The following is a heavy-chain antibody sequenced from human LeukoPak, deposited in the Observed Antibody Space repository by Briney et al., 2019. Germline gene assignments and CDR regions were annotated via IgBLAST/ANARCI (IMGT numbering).Heavy chain of an antibody. J-gene: IGHJ2*01. CDR3: ARQAVRTTGTAEYFDL. CDR1: GYSFTRYW. D-gene: IGHD1-26*01. V-gene: IGHV5-51*01. CDR2: IHPGDSDT. Sequence: GESLKISCKGSGYSFTRYWIGWVRQMPGKGLEWMGIIHPGDSDTRYSPSFQGQVTLSADRSISTAYLQWSSLKASDTAMYYCARQAVRTTGTAEYFDLWGRGTLVTVSS.